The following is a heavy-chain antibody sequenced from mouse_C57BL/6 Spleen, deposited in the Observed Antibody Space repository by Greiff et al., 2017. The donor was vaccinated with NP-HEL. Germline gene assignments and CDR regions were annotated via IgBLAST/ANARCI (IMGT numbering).Heavy chain of an antibody. Sequence: EVHLVESGPGLVKPSQSLSLTCSVTGYSITSGYYWNWIRQFPGNKLEWMGYISYDGSNNYNPSLKNRISITRDTSKNQFFLKLNSVTTEDTATYYCARWVHWYFDVWGTGTTVTVSS. CDR3: ARWVHWYFDV. CDR2: ISYDGSN. J-gene: IGHJ1*03. CDR1: GYSITSGYY. V-gene: IGHV3-6*01.